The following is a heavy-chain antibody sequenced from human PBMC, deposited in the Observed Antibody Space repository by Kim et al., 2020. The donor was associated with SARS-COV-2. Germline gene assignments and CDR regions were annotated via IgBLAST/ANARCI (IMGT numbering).Heavy chain of an antibody. V-gene: IGHV4-39*01. Sequence: SETLSLTCTVSGGSISSSSYYWGWIRQPPGKGLEWIGSIYYSGSTYYNPSLKSRVTISVDTSKNQFSLKLSSVTAADTAVYYCVASRGARRSMDVWGQGTTVTVSS. CDR1: GGSISSSSYY. D-gene: IGHD3-10*01. CDR2: IYYSGST. CDR3: VASRGARRSMDV. J-gene: IGHJ6*02.